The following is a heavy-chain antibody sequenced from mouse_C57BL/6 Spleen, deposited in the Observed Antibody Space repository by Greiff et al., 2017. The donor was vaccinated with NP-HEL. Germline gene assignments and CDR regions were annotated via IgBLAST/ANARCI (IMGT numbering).Heavy chain of an antibody. V-gene: IGHV1-76*01. J-gene: IGHJ4*01. CDR2: IYPGSGNT. CDR1: GYTFTDYY. CDR3: ARWGLITTVDYYAMDY. D-gene: IGHD1-1*01. Sequence: QVQLKESGAELVRPGASVKLSCKASGYTFTDYYINWVKQRPGQGLEWIARIYPGSGNTYYNEKFKGKATLTAEKSSSTAYMQLSSLTSEDSAVYFCARWGLITTVDYYAMDYWGQGTSVTVSS.